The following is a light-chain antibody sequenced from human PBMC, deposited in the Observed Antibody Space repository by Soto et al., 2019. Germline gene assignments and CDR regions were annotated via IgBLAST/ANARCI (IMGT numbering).Light chain of an antibody. J-gene: IGKJ1*01. CDR1: QSISTW. CDR2: DAS. V-gene: IGKV1-5*01. CDR3: QQYNGYSGT. Sequence: IQMTQSPSTLSASVGDRVTITCRASQSISTWLAWYQQKPGKAPKLLIYDASSLASGVPSRFSGSGSGTEFTLTISSLRPDDFATYYCQQYNGYSGTFGQGTKVEI.